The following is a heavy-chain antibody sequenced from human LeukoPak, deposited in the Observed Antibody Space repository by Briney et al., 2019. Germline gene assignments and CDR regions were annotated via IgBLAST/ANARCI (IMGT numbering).Heavy chain of an antibody. Sequence: GGSLRLSCVASGFTFGKYWMSWVRQAPGKGLEWVSAISGSGGSTYYADSVKGRFTISRDNSKNTLYLQMNSLRAEDTAVYYCAEPEGGYYDIRPDWGQGTLVTVSS. CDR3: AEPEGGYYDIRPD. D-gene: IGHD3-22*01. V-gene: IGHV3-23*01. CDR2: ISGSGGST. CDR1: GFTFGKYW. J-gene: IGHJ4*02.